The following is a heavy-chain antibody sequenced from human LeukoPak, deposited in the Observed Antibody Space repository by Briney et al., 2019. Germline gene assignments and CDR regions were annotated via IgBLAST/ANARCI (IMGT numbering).Heavy chain of an antibody. V-gene: IGHV1-69*13. CDR1: GGTFSSYA. J-gene: IGHJ4*02. Sequence: SVKVSCKASGGTFSSYAISWVRQAPGQGLEWMGGIIPIFGTANYAQKFQGRVTVTADESTSTAYMELSSLRSEDTAVYYCARVGGDGYNEVYFDYWGQGTLVTVSS. CDR2: IIPIFGTA. CDR3: ARVGGDGYNEVYFDY. D-gene: IGHD5-24*01.